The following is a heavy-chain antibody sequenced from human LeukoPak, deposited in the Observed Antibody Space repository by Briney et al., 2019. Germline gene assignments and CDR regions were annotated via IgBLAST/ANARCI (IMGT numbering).Heavy chain of an antibody. J-gene: IGHJ6*03. V-gene: IGHV3-7*04. D-gene: IGHD2-2*03. CDR1: GFTFSSYW. Sequence: GGSLRLSCAASGFTFSSYWMSWVRQAPGKGLEWVANVKQDGSEKYYVDSVKGRFTISRDNAKNSLYLQMNSLRAEDTAVYYCARALLDIVVVPAALNDYYYYYYYMDVWGKGTTVTVSS. CDR2: VKQDGSEK. CDR3: ARALLDIVVVPAALNDYYYYYYYMDV.